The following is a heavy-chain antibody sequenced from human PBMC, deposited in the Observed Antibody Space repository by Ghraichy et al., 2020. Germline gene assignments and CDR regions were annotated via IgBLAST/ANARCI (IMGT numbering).Heavy chain of an antibody. Sequence: SETLSLTCTVSGGSISTYHWSWIRQPPGKGLEWIGYIFYSGTTKYNPSLKGRVTLSVDTARNQFSLNLDSVTTADTAVYYCARGLDYGDIGARQTPHWYFDLWGRGALVTVSS. CDR1: GGSISTYH. CDR3: ARGLDYGDIGARQTPHWYFDL. D-gene: IGHD4-17*01. J-gene: IGHJ2*01. CDR2: IFYSGTT. V-gene: IGHV4-59*01.